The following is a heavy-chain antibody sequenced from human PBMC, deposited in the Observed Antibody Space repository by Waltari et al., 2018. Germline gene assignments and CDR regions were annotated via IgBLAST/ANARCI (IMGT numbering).Heavy chain of an antibody. CDR3: ARDPVDYGDYASDN. CDR1: VAYFSSDA. V-gene: IGHV1-69*01. D-gene: IGHD4-17*01. CDR2: IIHIRGIA. J-gene: IGHJ4*02. Sequence: QLQLVQSREEVTKPGCSLMVACKASVAYFSSDAISCVRPAPGQGLEWMGGIIHIRGIANYAQKFQGRVTITADESTSTAYMELSSRRSEDTAVYYCARDPVDYGDYASDNWGQGTLVTVSS.